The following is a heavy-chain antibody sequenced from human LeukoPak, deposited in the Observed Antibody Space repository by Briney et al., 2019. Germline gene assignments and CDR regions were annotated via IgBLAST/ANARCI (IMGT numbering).Heavy chain of an antibody. V-gene: IGHV1-8*03. D-gene: IGHD2-15*01. CDR1: GYTFSTHD. Sequence: ASVKVSCKASGYTFSTHDINWVRQAPGQGLEWMGWMNPNSGNTGYAQNFQGSVSISSDTSTSTAYMELSSLRSEDTAVYYCGRGSKYCNGDNCYDLDNWGQGTLVTVSS. CDR3: GRGSKYCNGDNCYDLDN. J-gene: IGHJ4*02. CDR2: MNPNSGNT.